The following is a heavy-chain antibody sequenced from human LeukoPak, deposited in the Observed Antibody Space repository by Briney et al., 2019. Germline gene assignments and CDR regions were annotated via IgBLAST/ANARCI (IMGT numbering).Heavy chain of an antibody. J-gene: IGHJ4*02. D-gene: IGHD1-7*01. CDR1: GGTFSSYA. Sequence: SVKVSCKASGGTFSSYAISWVRQAPGQGLEWMGGIIPIFGTANYAQKFQGRVTITADESTSTAYMELSSLRSEDTAVYYCAREDWNYSGLIDYWGQGTLVTVSS. CDR3: AREDWNYSGLIDY. CDR2: IIPIFGTA. V-gene: IGHV1-69*13.